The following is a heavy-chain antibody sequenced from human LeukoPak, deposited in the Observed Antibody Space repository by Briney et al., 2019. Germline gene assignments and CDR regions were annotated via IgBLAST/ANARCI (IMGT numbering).Heavy chain of an antibody. CDR1: GGSFSGYY. D-gene: IGHD2-8*01. J-gene: IGHJ4*02. Sequence: SETLSLTCAVYGGSFSGYYWSWIRQPPGKGLEWIGEINHSGSTNYNPSLKSRVTISVDTSKNQFSLKLSSVTAADTAVYYCARRYCTNGVCYTFSGNFDYWGQGTLVTVSS. CDR3: ARRYCTNGVCYTFSGNFDY. CDR2: INHSGST. V-gene: IGHV4-34*01.